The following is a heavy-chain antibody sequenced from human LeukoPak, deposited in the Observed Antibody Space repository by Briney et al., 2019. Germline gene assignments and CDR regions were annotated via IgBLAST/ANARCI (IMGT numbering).Heavy chain of an antibody. CDR3: AREITIFDGYYMDV. CDR1: GGSISSYY. Sequence: SETLSLTCTVFGGSISSYYWSWIRQPAGKGLEWIGRIYTSGSTNYNPSLKSRVTISVDTSKNQFSLKLSSVTAADTAVYYCAREITIFDGYYMDVWGKGTTVTVSS. CDR2: IYTSGST. V-gene: IGHV4-4*07. D-gene: IGHD3-3*01. J-gene: IGHJ6*03.